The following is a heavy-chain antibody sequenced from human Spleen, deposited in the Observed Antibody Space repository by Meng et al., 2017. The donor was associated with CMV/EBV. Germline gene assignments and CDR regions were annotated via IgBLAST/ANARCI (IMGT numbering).Heavy chain of an antibody. CDR3: ARDPENSAFDI. J-gene: IGHJ3*02. CDR2: ISSDGSST. CDR1: GFTFSTYW. D-gene: IGHD2-21*01. V-gene: IGHV3-74*01. Sequence: ESLKISCAASGFTFSTYWMHWVRQAPGKGLVWVSRISSDGSSTAYADSVKGRFTISRDNAENTLYLQMNSLKAEDTAVYFCARDPENSAFDIWGLGTMVTVSS.